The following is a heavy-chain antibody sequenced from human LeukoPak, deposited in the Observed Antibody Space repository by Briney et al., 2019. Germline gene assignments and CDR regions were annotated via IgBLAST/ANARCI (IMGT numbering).Heavy chain of an antibody. V-gene: IGHV4-34*01. CDR3: ARVSGYRYGGNDY. Sequence: PSETLSLTCAVYGASFSSYYWNWIRQPPGKGLEWIGEINHSGSTYYNPSLKSRVTISVDTSKNQFSLKLNSVTAADTAVYYCARVSGYRYGGNDYWGQGTLVTVSS. D-gene: IGHD5-18*01. CDR2: INHSGST. J-gene: IGHJ4*02. CDR1: GASFSSYY.